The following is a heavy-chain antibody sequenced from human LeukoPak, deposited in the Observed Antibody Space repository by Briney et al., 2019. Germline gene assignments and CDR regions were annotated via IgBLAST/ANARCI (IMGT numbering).Heavy chain of an antibody. CDR3: ARGAEYQLLYEDYFDY. CDR1: GGSISSSSYY. Sequence: SETLSLTCTVSGGSISSSSYYWGWIRQPPGKGLEWTGSIYYSGSTYYNPSLKSRVTISVDTSKNQFSLKLSSVTAADTAVYYCARGAEYQLLYEDYFDYWGQGTLVTVSS. CDR2: IYYSGST. J-gene: IGHJ4*02. D-gene: IGHD2-2*02. V-gene: IGHV4-39*07.